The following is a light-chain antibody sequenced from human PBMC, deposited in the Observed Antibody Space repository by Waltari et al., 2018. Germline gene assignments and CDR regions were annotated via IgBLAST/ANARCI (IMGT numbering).Light chain of an antibody. Sequence: IVLTQYPDILSLSQGDTATLSCSASQSLTVNYLAWYQRNPGQAPRLLIYAASSRATGVPDSFSGSGPGAHFTHASSRLEPEECAVYYCQQFESAPRTFGQGTKVESK. J-gene: IGKJ1*01. CDR2: AAS. CDR1: QSLTVNY. CDR3: QQFESAPRT. V-gene: IGKV3-20*01.